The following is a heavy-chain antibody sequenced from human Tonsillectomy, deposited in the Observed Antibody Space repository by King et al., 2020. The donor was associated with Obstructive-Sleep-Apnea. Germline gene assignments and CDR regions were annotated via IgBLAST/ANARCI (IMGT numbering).Heavy chain of an antibody. D-gene: IGHD3-22*01. CDR3: ARGYYDITGYYPPFDA. V-gene: IGHV4-39*07. J-gene: IGHJ4*02. CDR1: GGSVSSSSSS. CDR2: VFYSGSS. Sequence: QLQESGPGLVKPSETLSLTCTVSGGSVSSSSSSWGWIRQPPGKGLECIGSVFYSGSSYYNPSLKRRVSISVDTSKNQFSLKRSAVTAADTAVYYCARGYYDITGYYPPFDAWGQGTLVTVSP.